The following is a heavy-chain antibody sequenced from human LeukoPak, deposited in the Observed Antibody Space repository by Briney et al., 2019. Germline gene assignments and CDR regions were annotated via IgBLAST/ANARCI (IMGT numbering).Heavy chain of an antibody. CDR3: ARGYYGSGSYSNWFDP. V-gene: IGHV4-39*07. CDR1: GGSISSSSYY. D-gene: IGHD3-10*01. J-gene: IGHJ5*02. CDR2: INHSGST. Sequence: SETLSLTCTVSGGSISSSSYYWGWIRQPPGKGLEWIGEINHSGSTNYNPSLKSRVTISVDTSKNQFSLKLSSVTAADTAVYYCARGYYGSGSYSNWFDPWGQGTLVTVSS.